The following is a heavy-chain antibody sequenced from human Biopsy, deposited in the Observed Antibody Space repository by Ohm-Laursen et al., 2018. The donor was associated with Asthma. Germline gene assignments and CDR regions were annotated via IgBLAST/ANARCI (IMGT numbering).Heavy chain of an antibody. D-gene: IGHD3-22*01. V-gene: IGHV4-30-2*01. CDR1: GDSINSGGFS. J-gene: IGHJ6*02. Sequence: SETLSLTCAVSGDSINSGGFSWNRIRQPPGEGLGWIGYPFPNGTTHHNPSLKSRVTISVGRSKRQFSLKVNSVTAADTAVYYCARMITMIQAANYYSYAMDVWGQGTTVTVSS. CDR2: PFPNGTT. CDR3: ARMITMIQAANYYSYAMDV.